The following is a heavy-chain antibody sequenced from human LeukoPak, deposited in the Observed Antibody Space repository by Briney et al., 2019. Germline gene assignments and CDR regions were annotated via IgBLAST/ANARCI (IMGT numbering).Heavy chain of an antibody. CDR3: ARDRTPITGWFGEFLFDP. D-gene: IGHD3-10*01. CDR2: ISAYNGNT. V-gene: IGHV1-18*01. Sequence: RGSSVKVSCKASGGTFSSYAISWVRQAPGQGLEWMGWISAYNGNTNYAQKLQGRVTMTTDTSTSTAYMELRSLRSDDTAVYYCARDRTPITGWFGEFLFDPWGQGTLVTVSS. CDR1: GGTFSSYA. J-gene: IGHJ5*02.